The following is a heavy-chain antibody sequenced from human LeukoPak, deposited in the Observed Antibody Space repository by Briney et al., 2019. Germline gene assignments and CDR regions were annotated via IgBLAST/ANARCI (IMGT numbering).Heavy chain of an antibody. D-gene: IGHD1-26*01. CDR2: ISSRSSYI. CDR1: GFTFSSYS. CDR3: VRGAGATPNFFDY. J-gene: IGHJ4*02. V-gene: IGHV3-21*01. Sequence: GGSLRLSCAASGFTFSSYSMNWVRQAPGKGLEWVSSISSRSSYIYYADSVKGRFTISRDNAKNSLYLQMNSLRAEDTAVFYCVRGAGATPNFFDYWGQGTLVTVSS.